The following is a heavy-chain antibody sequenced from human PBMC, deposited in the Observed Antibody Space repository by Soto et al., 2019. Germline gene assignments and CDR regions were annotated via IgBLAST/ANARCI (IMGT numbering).Heavy chain of an antibody. CDR1: GFTFSSYG. Sequence: GGSLRLSCAASGFTFSSYGMHWVRQAPGKGLEWVAVISYDGSNKYYADSVKGRFTISRDNSKNTLYLQMNSLRAEDTAVYYCAKDHSSSWYKHYYGMDVWGQGTTVTVS. CDR3: AKDHSSSWYKHYYGMDV. CDR2: ISYDGSNK. J-gene: IGHJ6*02. D-gene: IGHD6-13*01. V-gene: IGHV3-30*18.